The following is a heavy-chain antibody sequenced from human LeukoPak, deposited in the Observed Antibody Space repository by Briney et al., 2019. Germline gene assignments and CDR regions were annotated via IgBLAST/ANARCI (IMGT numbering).Heavy chain of an antibody. CDR1: GFTFSSYA. J-gene: IGHJ6*02. Sequence: GGSLRLSCAASGFTFSSYAMSWVRQAPGKGLEWVSAISGSSGSTYYADSVKGRFTISRDNSKNTLYLQMNSLRAEDTAVYYCAKCGEARIGGYGMDVWGQGTTVTVSS. V-gene: IGHV3-23*01. CDR3: AKCGEARIGGYGMDV. CDR2: ISGSSGST. D-gene: IGHD3-3*01.